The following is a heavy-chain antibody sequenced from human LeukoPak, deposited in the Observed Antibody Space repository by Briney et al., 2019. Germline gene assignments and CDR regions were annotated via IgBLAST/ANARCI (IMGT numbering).Heavy chain of an antibody. CDR3: AKAASGFGYYYGMDV. CDR1: GFTFSSYG. V-gene: IGHV3-30*18. CDR2: ISYDGSNK. J-gene: IGHJ6*04. D-gene: IGHD3-3*01. Sequence: GWSLRLSCAASGFTFSSYGMHWVRQAPGKGLEWVAVISYDGSNKYYADSVKGRFTISRDNSKNTLYLQMNSLRAEDTAVYYCAKAASGFGYYYGMDVWGKGTTVTVSS.